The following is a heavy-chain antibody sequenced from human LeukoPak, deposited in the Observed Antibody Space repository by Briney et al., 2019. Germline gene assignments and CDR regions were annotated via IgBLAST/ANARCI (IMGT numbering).Heavy chain of an antibody. CDR3: ARDLLYYGSGSYQYFDY. V-gene: IGHV1-18*01. Sequence: ASVKVSCKASGYTFTSYGISWVRQAPGQGLEWMGWISAYNGNTNYAQKLQGRVTMTTDTSTSTAYMELRSLRSDDTAVYYCARDLLYYGSGSYQYFDYWGQGTLVTVSS. CDR2: ISAYNGNT. CDR1: GYTFTSYG. D-gene: IGHD3-10*01. J-gene: IGHJ4*02.